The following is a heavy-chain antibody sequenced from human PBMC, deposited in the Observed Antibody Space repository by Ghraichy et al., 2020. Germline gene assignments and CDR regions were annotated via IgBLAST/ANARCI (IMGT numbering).Heavy chain of an antibody. V-gene: IGHV3-23*01. J-gene: IGHJ6*02. CDR3: ARTDGFYYVLDV. D-gene: IGHD1-14*01. CDR1: GFTFSDSA. CDR2: ISGSGGSP. Sequence: GGSLRLSCAASGFTFSDSAMSWVRQAPGKGLEWVSVISGSGGSPFYAGSVKGRFTISSVNSKNTLYLQMNSLTAEDTAVYYCARTDGFYYVLDVWGQGTTVTVSS.